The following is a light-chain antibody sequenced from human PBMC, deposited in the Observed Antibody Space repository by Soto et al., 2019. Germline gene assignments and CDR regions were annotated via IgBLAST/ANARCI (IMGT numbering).Light chain of an antibody. V-gene: IGLV2-14*01. CDR3: SSYTSSSTIDV. J-gene: IGLJ1*01. CDR2: EVS. Sequence: QSALTQPASVSGSPGQSIIISCTGTSSDVGGYNYVSWYQQHPGKAPKLMIYEVSNRPSGVSNRFSGSKSGNTASLTISGLQAEDQDDYYCSSYTSSSTIDVFGNGTNDT. CDR1: SSDVGGYNY.